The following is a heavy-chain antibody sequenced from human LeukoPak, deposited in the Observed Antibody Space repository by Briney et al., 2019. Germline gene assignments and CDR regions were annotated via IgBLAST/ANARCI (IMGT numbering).Heavy chain of an antibody. D-gene: IGHD3-22*01. J-gene: IGHJ3*02. CDR3: AREPQGDYYDSSGYYVAFDI. CDR1: GGSISSYY. CDR2: IHYSGST. V-gene: IGHV4-59*01. Sequence: SETLSLTCSVSGGSISSYYWSWIRQPPGKGLEWIGYIHYSGSTNYNPSLKSRVTISADTSNNQFSLKLISVTAADTAVYYCAREPQGDYYDSSGYYVAFDIWGQGTMVTVSS.